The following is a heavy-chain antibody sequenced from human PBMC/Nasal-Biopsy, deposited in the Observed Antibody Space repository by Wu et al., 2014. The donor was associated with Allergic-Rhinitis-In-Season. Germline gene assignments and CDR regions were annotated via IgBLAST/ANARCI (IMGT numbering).Heavy chain of an antibody. CDR1: GFTFSRYA. V-gene: IGHV3-30*04. D-gene: IGHD5-18*01. J-gene: IGHJ4*02. CDR2: ISNDGSKT. CDR3: AREGIADTTMVFDY. Sequence: LRLSCAASGFTFSRYAMHWVRQAPGKGLEWVAVISNDGSKTFYADSVKGRFTISRDNSKNTLYLQMNSLRAEDTAVYYCAREGIADTTMVFDYWGQGTLVTVSS.